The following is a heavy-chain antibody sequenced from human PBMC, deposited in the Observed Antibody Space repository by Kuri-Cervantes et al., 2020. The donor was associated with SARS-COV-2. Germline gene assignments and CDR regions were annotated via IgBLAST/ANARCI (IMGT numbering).Heavy chain of an antibody. V-gene: IGHV4-39*01. J-gene: IGHJ4*02. Sequence: SETLSLTCTVSGGSISSSSYYWGWIRQPPGKGLEWIGSIYYSGSTYYNPSPKSRVTISVDTSKNQFSLKLSSVTAADTAVYYCASRYCSGGSCYGGPYYFDYWGQGTLVTVSS. CDR1: GGSISSSSYY. D-gene: IGHD2-15*01. CDR3: ASRYCSGGSCYGGPYYFDY. CDR2: IYYSGST.